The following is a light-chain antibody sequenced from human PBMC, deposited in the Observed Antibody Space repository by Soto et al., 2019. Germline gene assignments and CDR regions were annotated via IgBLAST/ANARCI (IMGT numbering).Light chain of an antibody. J-gene: IGKJ5*01. CDR3: QQLLSYPIT. V-gene: IGKV1-9*01. CDR1: QVISIH. Sequence: DIQLTQSPSFLSASVGDRFTVTCLSSQVISIHLSLDQPKPGKAPKLLIHAASTLQSGVPLRFSGSGSGTSFTLTISSLQPEDFATYYCQQLLSYPITFGQGTLLEIK. CDR2: AAS.